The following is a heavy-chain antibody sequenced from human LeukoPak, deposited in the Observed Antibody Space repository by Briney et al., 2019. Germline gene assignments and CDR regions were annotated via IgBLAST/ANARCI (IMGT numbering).Heavy chain of an antibody. Sequence: PSETLSLTCTVPGGSISSYYWSWIRQPPGKGLDWIGYIDYSGSTNYNPSLKSRVTISVDTSKNQFSLSLSSVIAADTAVYYCARSGPSGSYYNWFDPWGQGTLVTVSS. J-gene: IGHJ5*02. V-gene: IGHV4-59*01. CDR1: GGSISSYY. CDR2: IDYSGST. D-gene: IGHD1-26*01. CDR3: ARSGPSGSYYNWFDP.